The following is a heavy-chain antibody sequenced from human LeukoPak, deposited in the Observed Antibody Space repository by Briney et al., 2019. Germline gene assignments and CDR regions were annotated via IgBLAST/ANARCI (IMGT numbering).Heavy chain of an antibody. D-gene: IGHD3-3*01. CDR2: INHSGST. V-gene: IGHV4-34*01. Sequence: SETLSLTCAVYGGSFSGYYWSWIRQPPAKGLEWIGEINHSGSTNYNPSLKSRVTISVDTSKNQFSLKLSSVTAADTAVYYCAREEYDFWSGYYAWGQGTLVTVSS. CDR3: AREEYDFWSGYYA. CDR1: GGSFSGYY. J-gene: IGHJ5*02.